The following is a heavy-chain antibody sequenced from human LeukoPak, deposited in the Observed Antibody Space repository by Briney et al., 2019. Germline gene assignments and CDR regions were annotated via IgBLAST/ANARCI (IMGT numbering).Heavy chain of an antibody. Sequence: PSETLSLTCTVSGGSISSDNYYWTWIRQPAGKGLEWIGRIYTSGSTNYNPSLKSRVTISVDTSKNQFSLKLSSVTAADTAVYYCARDKSYSGSYSTYQGLGAFDIWGQGTMVTVSS. CDR1: GGSISSDNYY. J-gene: IGHJ3*02. V-gene: IGHV4-61*02. CDR2: IYTSGST. D-gene: IGHD1-26*01. CDR3: ARDKSYSGSYSTYQGLGAFDI.